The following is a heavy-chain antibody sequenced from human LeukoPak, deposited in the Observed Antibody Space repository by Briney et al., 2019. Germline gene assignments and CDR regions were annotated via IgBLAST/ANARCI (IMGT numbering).Heavy chain of an antibody. Sequence: ASVKVSCKASGYPFISYDINWVRQATGQGLEWMGWINPNSGGTNYAQKFQGRVTMTRDTSISAAYMELSSLRSDDTAVYYCARDPSGSYWAYFDSWGQGTLVTVSS. V-gene: IGHV1-2*02. CDR1: GYPFISYD. CDR2: INPNSGGT. D-gene: IGHD1-26*01. J-gene: IGHJ4*02. CDR3: ARDPSGSYWAYFDS.